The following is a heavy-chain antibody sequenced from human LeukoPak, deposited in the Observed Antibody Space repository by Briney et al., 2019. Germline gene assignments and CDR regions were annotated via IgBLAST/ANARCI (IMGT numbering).Heavy chain of an antibody. CDR2: IYYSGNT. J-gene: IGHJ5*02. CDR3: ASTGIAVAGTWFDP. V-gene: IGHV4-59*01. D-gene: IGHD6-19*01. Sequence: SETLSLTCTVSGGSISSYYWSWIRQPPGKGLEWIGYIYYSGNTNYNPSPKSRVTISVDTSKNQFSLKLSSVTAADTAVYYCASTGIAVAGTWFDPWGQGTLVTVSS. CDR1: GGSISSYY.